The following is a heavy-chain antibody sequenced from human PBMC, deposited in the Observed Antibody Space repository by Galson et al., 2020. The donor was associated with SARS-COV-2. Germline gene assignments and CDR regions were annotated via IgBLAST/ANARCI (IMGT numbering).Heavy chain of an antibody. CDR1: GYTPTGYY. J-gene: IGHJ4*02. V-gene: IGHV1-2*02. D-gene: IGHD5-18*01. Sequence: SVKDSCKASGYTPTGYYMPSVRQAPGHGPEWMGWINPNSGGTNYAQKFQGRVTMTRDTSISTAYMELSRLRSDDTAVYYCARGYSSGYNYWGQGTLVTVSS. CDR2: INPNSGGT. CDR3: ARGYSSGYNY.